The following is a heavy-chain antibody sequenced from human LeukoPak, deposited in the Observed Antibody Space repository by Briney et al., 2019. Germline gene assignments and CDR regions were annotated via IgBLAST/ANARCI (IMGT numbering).Heavy chain of an antibody. CDR2: ISSSGSTI. CDR3: AKTPQHLLTGHIIFWFDS. CDR1: GFTFSSYE. D-gene: IGHD3-9*01. J-gene: IGHJ5*01. V-gene: IGHV3-48*03. Sequence: GGSLRLSCAASGFTFSSYEMNWVRQAPGKGLEWVSYISSSGSTIYYADSVKGRFTISRDNSNNTLYLQMDSLRAEDTAVYYCAKTPQHLLTGHIIFWFDSWGQGTLVTVSS.